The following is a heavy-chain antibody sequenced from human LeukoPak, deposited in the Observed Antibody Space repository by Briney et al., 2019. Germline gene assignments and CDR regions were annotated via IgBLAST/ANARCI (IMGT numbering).Heavy chain of an antibody. CDR3: AGLYPYGSGWYYFDY. CDR2: ISWDGGST. CDR1: GFTFDDYT. D-gene: IGHD6-19*01. V-gene: IGHV3-43*01. J-gene: IGHJ4*02. Sequence: GGSLRLSCAASGFTFDDYTMHWVRQAPGKGLEWVSLISWDGGSTYYADSVKGRFTISRDDSKNMLYLQMNSLRAEDTAVYYCAGLYPYGSGWYYFDYWGQGTLVTVSS.